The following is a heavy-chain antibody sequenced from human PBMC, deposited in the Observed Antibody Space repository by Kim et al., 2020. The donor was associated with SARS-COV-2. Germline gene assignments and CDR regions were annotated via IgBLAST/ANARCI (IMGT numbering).Heavy chain of an antibody. CDR1: GGTFSSYA. CDR3: ARESLRASSQYFNGGFDY. J-gene: IGHJ4*02. CDR2: IIPIFGTA. V-gene: IGHV1-69*13. D-gene: IGHD3-9*01. Sequence: SVKVSCKASGGTFSSYAISWVRQAPGQGLEWMGGIIPIFGTANYAQKFQGRVTITADESTSTAYMELSSLRSEDTAVYYCARESLRASSQYFNGGFDYWGQGTLVTVSS.